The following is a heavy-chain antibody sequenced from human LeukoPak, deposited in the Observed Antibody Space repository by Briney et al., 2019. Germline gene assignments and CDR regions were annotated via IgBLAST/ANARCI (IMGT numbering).Heavy chain of an antibody. D-gene: IGHD6-13*01. V-gene: IGHV3-53*01. CDR1: GFTVSSNY. CDR3: ARCRIAAAGLDAFDI. Sequence: GGSLRLSCAASGFTVSSNYMTWVRQAPGKGLEWVSVIYSGGSTYYADSVKGRFTISRDNSKNTLYLQMNSLRAEDTAVYYCARCRIAAAGLDAFDIWGQGTMVTVSS. J-gene: IGHJ3*02. CDR2: IYSGGST.